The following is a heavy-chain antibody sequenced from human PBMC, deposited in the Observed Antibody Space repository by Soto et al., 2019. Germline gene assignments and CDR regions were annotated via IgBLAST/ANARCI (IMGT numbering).Heavy chain of an antibody. CDR3: ARDPGDRNGVSV. CDR2: IYSGGST. Sequence: EVQVVESGGGLVQPGGSLRLSCAASGFTVSSDYMSWVRQAPGKGLEWVSVIYSGGSTYYADSVKGRFTISRDNSKTTLYLQMNSLRAEYTAVYYCARDPGDRNGVSVWGQGTTVTVSS. D-gene: IGHD1-26*01. CDR1: GFTVSSDY. J-gene: IGHJ6*02. V-gene: IGHV3-66*01.